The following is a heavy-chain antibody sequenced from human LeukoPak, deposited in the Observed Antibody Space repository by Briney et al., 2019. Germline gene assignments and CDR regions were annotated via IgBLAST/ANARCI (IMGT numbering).Heavy chain of an antibody. CDR3: ARGLSSSGWYTSVY. D-gene: IGHD6-19*01. CDR1: GGSISSDY. Sequence: ASETLSLTCSVSGGSISSDYWSWIRQPAGKGLEWIGRIYSSGSTNYNPSLKSRVTISVDTSKNQFSLKLSSVTAADTAVYYCARGLSSSGWYTSVYWGQGTLVTVSS. V-gene: IGHV4-4*07. CDR2: IYSSGST. J-gene: IGHJ4*02.